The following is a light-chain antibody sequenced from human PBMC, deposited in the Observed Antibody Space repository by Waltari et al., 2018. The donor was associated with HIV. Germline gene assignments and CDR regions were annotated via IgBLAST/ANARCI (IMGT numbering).Light chain of an antibody. CDR3: SSYTSSSTWV. Sequence: SVLTQPAPVSGSPGKLNTIFCTGICSDVGGYNYHSRYHQHAGKAPKLMFYEVSNRPSGVSSRFSGSKSGNTASLTISGLQAEDEADYYCSSYTSSSTWVFGGGTKLTVL. CDR1: CSDVGGYNY. J-gene: IGLJ3*02. V-gene: IGLV2-14*01. CDR2: EVS.